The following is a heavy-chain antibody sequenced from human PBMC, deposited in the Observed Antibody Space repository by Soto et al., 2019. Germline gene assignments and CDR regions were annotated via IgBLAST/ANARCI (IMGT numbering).Heavy chain of an antibody. Sequence: GSLRLSCASSWFTVSINYMSWVRQAPGKGLEWVSVIYSGGSTYYADSVKGRFTISRDNSKNTLYLQMNSLRAEDTAVYYCARENYSAYYYYYGMDVWGQGTTVTVSS. CDR3: ARENYSAYYYYYGMDV. CDR2: IYSGGST. D-gene: IGHD2-15*01. J-gene: IGHJ6*02. V-gene: IGHV3-53*01. CDR1: WFTVSINY.